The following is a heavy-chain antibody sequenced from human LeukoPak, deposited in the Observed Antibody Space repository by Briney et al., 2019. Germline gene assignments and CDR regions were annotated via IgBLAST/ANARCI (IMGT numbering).Heavy chain of an antibody. V-gene: IGHV4-34*01. CDR2: IYHTGST. J-gene: IGHJ3*02. CDR3: ARVGHPTPRRVLSAVTIPTAGAFDI. Sequence: PSETLSLTCAVYGGSFSGYYWSWLRQPPGKGLEWIGDIYHTGSTTYNPSLKTRVTISVEACKEQFSLRLTSVTAADTAVYYCARVGHPTPRRVLSAVTIPTAGAFDIWGQGTLVTVSS. CDR1: GGSFSGYY. D-gene: IGHD4-17*01.